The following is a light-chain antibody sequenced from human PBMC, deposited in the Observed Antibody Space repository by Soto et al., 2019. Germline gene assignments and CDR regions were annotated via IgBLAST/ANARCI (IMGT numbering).Light chain of an antibody. J-gene: IGKJ3*01. CDR3: QQRGT. V-gene: IGKV3-20*01. Sequence: VLTQYPGTPSSSPRARATLSQRAGRRGSSNSLAWYQKNPRQAPRLLIYGASSRATGIPDRFSGSGSGTDFTLTISRLEPEDSAVYYCQQRGTVGPGTKVDSK. CDR1: RRGSSNS. CDR2: GAS.